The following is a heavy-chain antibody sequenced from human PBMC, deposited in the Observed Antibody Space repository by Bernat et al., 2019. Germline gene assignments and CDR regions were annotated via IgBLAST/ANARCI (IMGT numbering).Heavy chain of an antibody. Sequence: EVQLVESGGDLVQPGGSLRLSCAASGFTFNNHWMHWVRQAPGKGLVWVSRINEDGSEKHYADSVKGRFTISRDNAKNTLYLQMNSLRAEDTAVYYCARTYCSGGRCYFGAFDIWGRGTMVTVSS. J-gene: IGHJ3*02. CDR3: ARTYCSGGRCYFGAFDI. CDR2: INEDGSEK. V-gene: IGHV3-74*01. D-gene: IGHD2-15*01. CDR1: GFTFNNHW.